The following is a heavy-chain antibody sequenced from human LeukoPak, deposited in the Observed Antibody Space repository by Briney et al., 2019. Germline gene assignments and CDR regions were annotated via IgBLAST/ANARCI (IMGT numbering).Heavy chain of an antibody. CDR1: GVSISTDY. J-gene: IGHJ4*02. D-gene: IGHD4/OR15-4a*01. CDR2: IHYSGST. V-gene: IGHV4-59*01. CDR3: ARDAGATAY. Sequence: SETLSLTCTVSGVSISTDYWTWVRQPPGKRLEWIGYIHYSGSTTYNPSLQSRVTISIDTSKNQFSLRLTSVTSADTAVYYCARDAGATAYWGQGALVTVSP.